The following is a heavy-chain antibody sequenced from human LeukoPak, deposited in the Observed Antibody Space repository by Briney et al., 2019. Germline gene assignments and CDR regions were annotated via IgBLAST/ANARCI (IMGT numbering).Heavy chain of an antibody. CDR3: AGLGSTVEGRIDP. V-gene: IGHV1-2*02. CDR2: ISTDSGDI. Sequence: GASVTVSCKASGYHFTGYHVHWVRQAPGQGLEWMGRISTDSGDINNAPKFQGRVTMTRDTSINTAYMELSRLTSDDAAVYYCAGLGSTVEGRIDPWGQGTPVTVSS. CDR1: GYHFTGYH. J-gene: IGHJ5*02. D-gene: IGHD5/OR15-5a*01.